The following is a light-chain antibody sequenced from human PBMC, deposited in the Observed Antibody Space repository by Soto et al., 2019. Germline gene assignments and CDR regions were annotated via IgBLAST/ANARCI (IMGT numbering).Light chain of an antibody. Sequence: DIVLTQSPGTLSLSPGERATLSCRAIQSVSSTFLAWYQQKPGQAPRLLIFGVSNRATGIPDRFSGSGSGTDFTLTISRLEPEDFAVYYCGQFVSAPPRTFGQGTKVDI. CDR1: QSVSSTF. J-gene: IGKJ1*01. CDR3: GQFVSAPPRT. V-gene: IGKV3-20*01. CDR2: GVS.